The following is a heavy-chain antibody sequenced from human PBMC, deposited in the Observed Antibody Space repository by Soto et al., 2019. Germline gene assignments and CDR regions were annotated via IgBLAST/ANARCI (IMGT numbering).Heavy chain of an antibody. CDR2: IYYSGST. Sequence: QVQLQESGPGLVKPSETLSLTCTVSGGSVSSGSYYWSWIRQPPGKGLEWIGYIYYSGSTNYNPSPKSRVTISVDTSKNQFSLKLSSVTAADTAVYYCARDTYSSSWYNLNYYYYGMDVWGQGTTVTVSS. CDR3: ARDTYSSSWYNLNYYYYGMDV. J-gene: IGHJ6*02. CDR1: GGSVSSGSYY. D-gene: IGHD6-13*01. V-gene: IGHV4-61*01.